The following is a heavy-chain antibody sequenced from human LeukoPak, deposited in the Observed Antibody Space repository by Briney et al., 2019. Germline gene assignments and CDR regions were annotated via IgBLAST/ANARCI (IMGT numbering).Heavy chain of an antibody. CDR3: ASHNCSSTSCYTAYYYYGMDV. D-gene: IGHD2-2*02. Sequence: SVKVPCKASGGTFRSYAISWVRQAPGQGLEWMGGIIPIFGTANYAQKFQGRVTIIADESTSTAYMELSSLRSEDTAVYYCASHNCSSTSCYTAYYYYGMDVWGQGTTVTVSS. CDR2: IIPIFGTA. CDR1: GGTFRSYA. J-gene: IGHJ6*02. V-gene: IGHV1-69*13.